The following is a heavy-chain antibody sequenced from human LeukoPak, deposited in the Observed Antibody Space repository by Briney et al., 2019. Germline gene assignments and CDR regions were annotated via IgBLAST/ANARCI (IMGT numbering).Heavy chain of an antibody. CDR2: ISYDGSNK. J-gene: IGHJ4*02. Sequence: PGGSLRLSCAASGFTFSSYGMHWVRQAPGKGLEWVAVISYDGSNKYYADSVKGRFTISRDNSKNTLYLQMNSLRAEDTAVYCCAKGGGSSSPLDYWGQGTLVTVSS. V-gene: IGHV3-30*18. CDR3: AKGGGSSSPLDY. D-gene: IGHD6-13*01. CDR1: GFTFSSYG.